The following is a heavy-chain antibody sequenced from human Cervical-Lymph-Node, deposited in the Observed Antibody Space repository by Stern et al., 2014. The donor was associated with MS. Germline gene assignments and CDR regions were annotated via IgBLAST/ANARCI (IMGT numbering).Heavy chain of an antibody. CDR1: GYTFTSYY. CDR2: INPSGDGT. CDR3: TRPLAGTTLLFDY. D-gene: IGHD1-1*01. J-gene: IGHJ4*02. V-gene: IGHV1-46*03. Sequence: QLVQSGAEVTKPGASVKVSCKASGYTFTSYYMHWVRQAPGQGLEWMGIINPSGDGTTYAQKFQGRLTMTRETFPSTVYMELSSLRSEDTAVYYCTRPLAGTTLLFDYWGQGTLVTVSS.